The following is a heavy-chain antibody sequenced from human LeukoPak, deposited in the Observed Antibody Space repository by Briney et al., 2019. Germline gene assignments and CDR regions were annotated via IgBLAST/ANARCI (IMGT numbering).Heavy chain of an antibody. Sequence: PSETLSLTCAVYGGSFSGYYWSWIHQPPGKGLEWIGEINHSGSTNYNPSLKSRVTISVDTSKNQFSLKLSSVTAADTAVYYCARGNTAMDAFDIWGQGTMVTVSS. D-gene: IGHD5-18*01. CDR3: ARGNTAMDAFDI. CDR2: INHSGST. J-gene: IGHJ3*02. CDR1: GGSFSGYY. V-gene: IGHV4-34*01.